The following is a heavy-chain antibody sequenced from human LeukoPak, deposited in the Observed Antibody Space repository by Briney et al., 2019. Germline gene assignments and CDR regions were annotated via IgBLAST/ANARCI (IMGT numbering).Heavy chain of an antibody. Sequence: PSETLSLTCAVYGGSFSGYYWGWIRQPPGKGLEWIGEINHSGSTNYNPSLKSRVTISVDTSKNQFSLKLSSVPAADTAVYYCARVGWGNVAAYPNWLDPWGQGTVVTVSS. CDR2: INHSGST. CDR3: ARVGWGNVAAYPNWLDP. D-gene: IGHD3-16*01. CDR1: GGSFSGYY. V-gene: IGHV4-34*01. J-gene: IGHJ5*02.